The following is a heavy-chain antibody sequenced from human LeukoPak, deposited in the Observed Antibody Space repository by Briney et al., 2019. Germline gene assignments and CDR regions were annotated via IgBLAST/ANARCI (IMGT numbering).Heavy chain of an antibody. V-gene: IGHV1-2*02. CDR2: INPHSGGT. D-gene: IGHD1-7*01. CDR1: GYTFTGYY. Sequence: ASVKVSCKSSGYTFTGYYMHWARQARGQGLEWMGWINPHSGGTNHAQKLQGRVNMTGHTSVSTAYMELSRLRSDDTAVYYCARVQGWVWNFFSDYYMDVWGNGTTVIVSS. CDR3: ARVQGWVWNFFSDYYMDV. J-gene: IGHJ6*03.